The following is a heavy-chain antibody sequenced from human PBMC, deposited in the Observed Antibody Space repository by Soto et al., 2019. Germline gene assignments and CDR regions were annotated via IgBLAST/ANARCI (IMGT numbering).Heavy chain of an antibody. D-gene: IGHD3-16*01. CDR1: GYTFTNVG. CDR3: ARGGTPIDS. V-gene: IGHV1-18*01. Sequence: QVQLVQSGAEVKKPGASVKVSCKASGYTFTNVGISWVRQAPGQGLEWMGWISAYNGNTTYAQNFQGRVTMTTDTSTSTGYMERRSLRSDATAVYYCARGGTPIDSWGQGTLVTVSS. CDR2: ISAYNGNT. J-gene: IGHJ4*02.